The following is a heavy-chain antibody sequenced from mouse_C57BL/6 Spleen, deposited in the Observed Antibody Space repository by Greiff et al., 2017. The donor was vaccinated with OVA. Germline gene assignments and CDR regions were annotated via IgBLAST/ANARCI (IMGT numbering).Heavy chain of an antibody. J-gene: IGHJ2*01. CDR2: IDPSDSYT. CDR3: AHYYGSSYFDY. CDR1: GYTFTSYW. Sequence: VQLQQPGAELVKPGASVKLSCKASGYTFTSYWMQWVKQRPGQGLEWIGEIDPSDSYTNYNQKFKGKATLTVDTSSSTAYMQLSSLTSEDSAVYYCAHYYGSSYFDYWGQGTTLTVSS. V-gene: IGHV1-50*01. D-gene: IGHD1-1*01.